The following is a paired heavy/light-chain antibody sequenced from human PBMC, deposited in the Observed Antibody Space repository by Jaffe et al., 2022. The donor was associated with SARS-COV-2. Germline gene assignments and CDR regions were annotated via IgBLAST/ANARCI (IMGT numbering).Light chain of an antibody. J-gene: IGKJ1*01. CDR3: QQYGSSVWT. CDR2: GAS. Sequence: EIVLTQSPGTLSLSPGERATLSCRASQSVSSSYLAWYQQKPGQAPRLLIYGASSRATGIPDRFSGSGSGTDFTLTISRLEPEDFAVYYCQQYGSSVWTFGQGTKVEIK. V-gene: IGKV3-20*01. CDR1: QSVSSSY.
Heavy chain of an antibody. CDR1: GFTVSSNY. CDR2: IYSGGST. V-gene: IGHV3-53*02. Sequence: EVQLVETGGGLIQPGGSLRLSCAASGFTVSSNYMSWVRQAPGKGLEWVSVIYSGGSTYYADSVKGRFTISRDNSKNTLYLQMNSLRAEDTAVYYCARGANYYDSSGYPLYYMDVWGKGTTVTVSS. J-gene: IGHJ6*03. D-gene: IGHD3-22*01. CDR3: ARGANYYDSSGYPLYYMDV.